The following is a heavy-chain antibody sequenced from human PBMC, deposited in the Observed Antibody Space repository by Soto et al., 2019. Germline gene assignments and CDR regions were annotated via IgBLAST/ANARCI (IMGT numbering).Heavy chain of an antibody. J-gene: IGHJ6*02. CDR3: AKGSRAYYYYGMDV. V-gene: IGHV3-23*01. CDR2: ISGSGGST. Sequence: PGGSLRLSCAASGFTFSSYAMSWVRQAPGKGLEWVSAISGSGGSTYYADSVKGRFTISRDNSKNTLYLQMNSLRAEDTAVYYCAKGSRAYYYYGMDVWGQGTTVTSP. CDR1: GFTFSSYA.